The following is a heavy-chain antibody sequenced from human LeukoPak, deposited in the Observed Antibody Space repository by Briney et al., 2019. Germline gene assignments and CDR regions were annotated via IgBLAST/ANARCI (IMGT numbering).Heavy chain of an antibody. CDR2: ISSSGSTI. CDR1: GFTFSSYE. D-gene: IGHD3-10*01. J-gene: IGHJ4*02. CDR3: AREYYYGSGSFDY. V-gene: IGHV3-48*03. Sequence: GGSLRLSCAASGFTFSSYEMNWVRQAPGKGLEWVSYISSSGSTIYYADSVKGRFTISRDNAKNSPYLQMNSLRAEDTAVYYCAREYYYGSGSFDYWGQGTLVTVSS.